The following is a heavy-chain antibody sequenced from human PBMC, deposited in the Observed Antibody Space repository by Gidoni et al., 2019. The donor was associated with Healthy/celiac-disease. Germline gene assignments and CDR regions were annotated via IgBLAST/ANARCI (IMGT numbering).Heavy chain of an antibody. CDR1: GFTFSSYS. Sequence: EVQLVESGGGLVKPGGSLRLSCAASGFTFSSYSMNCVRQAPGKGLEWVSSISSSSSYIYYADSVKGRFTISRDNAKNSLYLQMNSLRAEDTAVYYCASLSVLGYFDYWGQGTLVTVSS. J-gene: IGHJ4*02. V-gene: IGHV3-21*01. D-gene: IGHD3-10*02. CDR2: ISSSSSYI. CDR3: ASLSVLGYFDY.